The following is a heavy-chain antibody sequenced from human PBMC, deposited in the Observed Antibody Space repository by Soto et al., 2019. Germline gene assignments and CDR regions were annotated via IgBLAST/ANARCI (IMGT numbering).Heavy chain of an antibody. V-gene: IGHV3-23*01. CDR1: GFTFSTYA. J-gene: IGHJ3*02. CDR3: AKDLAATATGDSFDI. CDR2: VTNSASNT. Sequence: GSLRLSCAASGFTFSTYAMTWVRQAPGKGLEWVSSVTNSASNTYHADSVKGRFTISRDNSKNMLFLQMNSLRAEDTALYYCAKDLAATATGDSFDIWGQGTMVTVSS. D-gene: IGHD1-1*01.